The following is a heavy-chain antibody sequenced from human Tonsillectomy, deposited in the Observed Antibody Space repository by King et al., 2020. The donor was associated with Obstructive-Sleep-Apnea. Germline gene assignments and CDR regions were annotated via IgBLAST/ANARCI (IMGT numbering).Heavy chain of an antibody. CDR2: LSYDGSND. J-gene: IGHJ2*01. CDR3: ARSIVTSNWYFDL. V-gene: IGHV3-30-3*01. Sequence: QLVESGGGVVQPGRSLRLSCAAAGFSSGSYAMHWVPQVPGKGLCRVAFLSYDGSNDYYADSVRGRFTISRDNSKNTLYLQMNSLRAEDSAVFYCARSIVTSNWYFDLWGRGTLVTVSS. CDR1: GFSSGSYA. D-gene: IGHD5-12*01.